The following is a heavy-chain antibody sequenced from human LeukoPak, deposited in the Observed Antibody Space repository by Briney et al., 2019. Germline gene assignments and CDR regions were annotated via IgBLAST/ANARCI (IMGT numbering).Heavy chain of an antibody. V-gene: IGHV4-61*05. D-gene: IGHD3-9*01. J-gene: IGHJ5*02. Sequence: SETLSLTCTVSGGSISSSRDYWAWIRQPPGKGLEWIANIYYSGSTNYNPSLKSRVTISVHTSKNQFSLKLSSVTAADTAVYYCARLTGYSSESWFDPWGQGTLVTVSS. CDR3: ARLTGYSSESWFDP. CDR2: IYYSGST. CDR1: GGSISSSRDY.